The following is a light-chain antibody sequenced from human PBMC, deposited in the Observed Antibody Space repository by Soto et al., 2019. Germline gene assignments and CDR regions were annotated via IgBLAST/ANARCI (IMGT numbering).Light chain of an antibody. J-gene: IGKJ4*01. CDR3: QQRISWPLT. Sequence: EIVLTQSPATLSLSPGEGATLSCRASQSVASYLAWYQQKPGQAPRLLIYDASSRATGIPARFSGSGSGTDFPPPISSQEAEDFAVYYCQQRISWPLTFGGGTKVDIK. CDR2: DAS. V-gene: IGKV3-11*01. CDR1: QSVASY.